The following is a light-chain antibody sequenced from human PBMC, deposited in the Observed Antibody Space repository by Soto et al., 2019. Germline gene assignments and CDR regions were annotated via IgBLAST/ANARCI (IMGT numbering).Light chain of an antibody. V-gene: IGLV2-14*01. CDR3: SSFTSSSTWV. Sequence: QSVLTQPASVSGPPGQSITISCTGTSSDVGGYNYVSWFQQYPGKAPKLMIYEVSNRPSGVSVRFSGSKSGNTASLTISGLQAEDEADFYCSSFTSSSTWVFGGGTKLTVL. CDR1: SSDVGGYNY. J-gene: IGLJ3*02. CDR2: EVS.